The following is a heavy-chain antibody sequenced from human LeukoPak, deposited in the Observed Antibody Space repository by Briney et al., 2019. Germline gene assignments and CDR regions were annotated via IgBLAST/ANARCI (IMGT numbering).Heavy chain of an antibody. V-gene: IGHV3-23*01. CDR1: GFTFSSYA. D-gene: IGHD3-10*01. J-gene: IGHJ4*02. Sequence: GGSLRLFCAASGFTFSSYAMTWVRQAPGKGLEWVSAVSGSGVNTYYADSVKGRFTISRDNSRDTLYLQMNSLRAEDTAVYYCAKGDSRGSGSYYDDYWGQGTLVTVSS. CDR3: AKGDSRGSGSYYDDY. CDR2: VSGSGVNT.